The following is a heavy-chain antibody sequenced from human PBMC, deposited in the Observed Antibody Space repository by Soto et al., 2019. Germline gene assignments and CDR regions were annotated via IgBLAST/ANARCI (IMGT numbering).Heavy chain of an antibody. CDR1: GFTFSSYA. D-gene: IGHD6-19*01. Sequence: EVQLLESGGGLVQPGGSLRLSCAASGFTFSSYAMSWVRQAPGKGLEWVSAISGSGGSTYYADSVKGRFTISRDNSKNTLYLQMNSLRAEDTAVYYCAKDALSGYSSGWYSDYWGQGTLVTVSS. V-gene: IGHV3-23*01. J-gene: IGHJ4*02. CDR3: AKDALSGYSSGWYSDY. CDR2: ISGSGGST.